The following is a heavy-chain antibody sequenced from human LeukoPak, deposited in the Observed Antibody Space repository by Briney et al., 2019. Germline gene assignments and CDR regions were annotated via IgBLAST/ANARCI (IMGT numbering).Heavy chain of an antibody. CDR2: IKQDGSEK. Sequence: GGSLRLSCVASGFTFSSYWMSWGRQAPGKGLEWVANIKQDGSEKYYVDSVKGRFTISRDNAKSSLSLQMYSLRAEDTAVYYCARGIHFGYWGQGSLVTVSS. CDR1: GFTFSSYW. J-gene: IGHJ4*02. V-gene: IGHV3-7*04. CDR3: ARGIHFGY.